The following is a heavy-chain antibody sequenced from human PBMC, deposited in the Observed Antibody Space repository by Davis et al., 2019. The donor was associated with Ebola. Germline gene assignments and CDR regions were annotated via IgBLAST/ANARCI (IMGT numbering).Heavy chain of an antibody. J-gene: IGHJ2*01. D-gene: IGHD4-17*01. CDR1: GFTFSDYY. Sequence: GESLKISCAASGFTFSDYYMSWIRQAPGQGLEWVSFISGSATTVSYADSVRGRFTISRDNAKNTVSLQMNDLRVEDTAVYFCTRHVPGDFWFFDLWGRGTMVTVSS. CDR3: TRHVPGDFWFFDL. CDR2: ISGSATTV. V-gene: IGHV3-11*01.